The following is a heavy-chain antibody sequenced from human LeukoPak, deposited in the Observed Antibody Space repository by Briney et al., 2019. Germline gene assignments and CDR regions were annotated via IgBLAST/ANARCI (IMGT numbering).Heavy chain of an antibody. CDR1: GGSFSGNY. CDR2: INHSGST. Sequence: SETLSLTCAVYGGSFSGNYWSWIRQPPGKGLEWIGEINHSGSTNYNPSLKSRVTISVDTSKNQFSLKLSSVTAADTAVYYCARGDILTGYYSNWYFDLWGRGTLVTVSS. V-gene: IGHV4-34*01. D-gene: IGHD3-9*01. J-gene: IGHJ2*01. CDR3: ARGDILTGYYSNWYFDL.